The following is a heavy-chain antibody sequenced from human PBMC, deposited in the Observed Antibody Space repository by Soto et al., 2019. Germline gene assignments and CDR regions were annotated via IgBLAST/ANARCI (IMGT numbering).Heavy chain of an antibody. V-gene: IGHV1-8*01. J-gene: IGHJ6*03. Sequence: QVQLVQSGAEVKKPGASVKVSCKASGYTFTSYDINWVRQATGQGLEWMGWMNPNSGNTGYAQKFQGRVTMTRNTSISTAYMEPSSLRSEDTAVYYCASLGYCTNGVCYTGNYYYYYMDVWGKGTTVTVSS. CDR1: GYTFTSYD. D-gene: IGHD2-8*01. CDR3: ASLGYCTNGVCYTGNYYYYYMDV. CDR2: MNPNSGNT.